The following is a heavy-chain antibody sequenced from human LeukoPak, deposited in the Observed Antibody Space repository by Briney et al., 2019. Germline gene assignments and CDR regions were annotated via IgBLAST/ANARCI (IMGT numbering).Heavy chain of an antibody. Sequence: GGSLRLSCVASGFTFSNYEMNWVRQTPGTGLEWVSYISDHGKSRNYVDSVKGRFTISRDNAKNSPYLQMNNLRVEDTAIYFCARARIAAPLLDYWGQGALVTVSS. CDR2: ISDHGKSR. V-gene: IGHV3-48*03. D-gene: IGHD6-13*01. CDR3: ARARIAAPLLDY. J-gene: IGHJ4*02. CDR1: GFTFSNYE.